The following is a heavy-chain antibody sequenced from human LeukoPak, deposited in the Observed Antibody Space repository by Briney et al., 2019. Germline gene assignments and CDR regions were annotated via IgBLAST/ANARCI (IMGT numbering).Heavy chain of an antibody. D-gene: IGHD2-15*01. CDR3: ARLLFPTYYFDY. J-gene: IGHJ4*02. CDR1: GYTFTGYY. CDR2: INPNSGGT. V-gene: IGHV1-2*02. Sequence: GASVKVSCKASGYTFTGYYMLWVRQAPGQGLEWMGWINPNSGGTNYAQKFQGRVTMTRDTSISTAYMELSRLRSDDTAVYYCARLLFPTYYFDYWGQGTLVTVSP.